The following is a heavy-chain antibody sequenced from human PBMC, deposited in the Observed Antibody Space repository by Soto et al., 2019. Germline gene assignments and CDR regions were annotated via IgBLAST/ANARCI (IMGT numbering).Heavy chain of an antibody. V-gene: IGHV3-48*03. CDR2: ISSSGSTI. J-gene: IGHJ3*02. Sequence: GSLRLSCAASGFTFSSYEMNWVHQAPGKGLEWVSYISSSGSTIYYADSVKGRFTISRDNAKNSLYLQMNSLRAEDTAVYYCITDHDAFDIWGQGTMVTVSS. CDR1: GFTFSSYE. CDR3: ITDHDAFDI. D-gene: IGHD3-10*01.